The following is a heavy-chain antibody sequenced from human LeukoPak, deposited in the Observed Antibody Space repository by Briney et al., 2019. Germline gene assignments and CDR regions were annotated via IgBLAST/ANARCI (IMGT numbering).Heavy chain of an antibody. V-gene: IGHV4-34*01. J-gene: IGHJ4*02. CDR2: INHSGST. D-gene: IGHD5-24*01. CDR1: GGSISNYY. CDR3: ARGLRWLQSNSYFDY. Sequence: SETLSLTCTVSGGSISNYYWHWIRQPPGKGLEWIGEINHSGSTNYNPSLKSRVTISVDTSKNQFSLKLSSVTAADTAVYYCARGLRWLQSNSYFDYWGQGTLVTVSS.